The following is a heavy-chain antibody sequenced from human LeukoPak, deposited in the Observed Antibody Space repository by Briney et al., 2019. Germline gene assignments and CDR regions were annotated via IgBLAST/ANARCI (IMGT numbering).Heavy chain of an antibody. Sequence: ASVKVSCKASGYTFTGYYMHWVRQAPGQGLEWMGWINPNSGGTNYAQKFQGRVTMTRDTSISTAYMELSRLRSDDTAVYYCARDLSAAMVQVEFDHWGQGTLVTVSS. D-gene: IGHD5-18*01. CDR2: INPNSGGT. CDR1: GYTFTGYY. CDR3: ARDLSAAMVQVEFDH. J-gene: IGHJ4*02. V-gene: IGHV1-2*02.